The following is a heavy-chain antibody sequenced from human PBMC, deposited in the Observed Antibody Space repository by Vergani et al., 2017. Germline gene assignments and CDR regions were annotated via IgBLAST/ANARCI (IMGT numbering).Heavy chain of an antibody. D-gene: IGHD6-13*01. CDR3: ARSGMQQRVVRYYFDY. CDR2: ISSSSSTI. J-gene: IGHJ4*02. V-gene: IGHV3-48*01. Sequence: EVQLVESGGGLVQPGGSLRLSCAASGFTFSSYSMNWVRQAPGKGLEWVSYISSSSSTIYYADSVKGRFTISRDNAKNSLYLQMNSLRAEDTAVYYCARSGMQQRVVRYYFDYWGQGTMVTVSS. CDR1: GFTFSSYS.